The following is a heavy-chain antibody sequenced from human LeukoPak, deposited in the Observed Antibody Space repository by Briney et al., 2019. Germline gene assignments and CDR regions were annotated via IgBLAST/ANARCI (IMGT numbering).Heavy chain of an antibody. CDR2: IYYSGST. V-gene: IGHV4-59*01. CDR1: GGSISSYY. CDR3: ARAAGAAAGRFDY. Sequence: PSETLSLTCTVSGGSISSYYWSWIRQPPGKGLEWIGYIYYSGSTNYNPSLKSRVTLSVDTSKNQFSLKLSSVTAADTAVYYCARAAGAAAGRFDYWGQGTLVTVSS. D-gene: IGHD6-13*01. J-gene: IGHJ4*02.